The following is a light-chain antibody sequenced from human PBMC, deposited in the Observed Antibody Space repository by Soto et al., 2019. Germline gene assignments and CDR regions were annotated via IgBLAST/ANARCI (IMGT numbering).Light chain of an antibody. J-gene: IGKJ3*01. CDR3: QQYNNWPRAG. CDR1: QSVSSN. Sequence: EIVMTQSPATLSVSPGERATLSCRASQSVSSNLGWYQQKPGQAPRLLIYGASTRATGIPARFSGSGSGTEFTLTISSLQSEDFAVYYCQQYNNWPRAGFSPGTKVEIK. CDR2: GAS. V-gene: IGKV3-15*01.